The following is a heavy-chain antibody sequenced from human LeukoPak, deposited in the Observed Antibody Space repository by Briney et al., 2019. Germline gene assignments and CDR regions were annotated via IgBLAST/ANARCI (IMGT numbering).Heavy chain of an antibody. CDR2: ISGGGGST. CDR3: AKGPLDYTHGTHYFDH. Sequence: GGSLRLSCAASGFTFSTYDMSWVRQAPGKGLEWVSGISGGGGSTNYADSVKGRFTISRDNSKNTLHLQMNSLRVEDTAIYYCAKGPLDYTHGTHYFDHWGQGTLVTVSS. CDR1: GFTFSTYD. V-gene: IGHV3-23*01. D-gene: IGHD4-11*01. J-gene: IGHJ4*02.